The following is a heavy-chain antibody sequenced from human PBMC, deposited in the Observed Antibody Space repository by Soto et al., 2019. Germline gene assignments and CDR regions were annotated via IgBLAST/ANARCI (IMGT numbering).Heavy chain of an antibody. J-gene: IGHJ6*02. CDR2: IKSKTGGGTT. D-gene: IGHD3-22*01. V-gene: IGHV3-15*01. CDR1: GFTFSNAW. Sequence: PGGSLRLSCAASGFTFSNAWMSWVRQAPGKGLEWVGRIKSKTGGGTTDYGAPVKGRFTISRDDSKNTLYLQMNSLKTEDTAVYYCTTDFTYYYDSSGYQYGMDVWGQGTTVTVSS. CDR3: TTDFTYYYDSSGYQYGMDV.